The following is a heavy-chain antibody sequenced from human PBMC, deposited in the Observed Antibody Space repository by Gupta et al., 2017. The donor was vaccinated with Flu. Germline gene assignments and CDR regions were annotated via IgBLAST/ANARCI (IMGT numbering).Heavy chain of an antibody. Sequence: QVQLVQSGAEMKKPGASMKVSCVASGYNFINYGISWVRQAPGQGLEWMGWISAYTGNTNYAQKLQGRVSMTTDTSASIAYMELRSLRSDDTAVYYCARARQQLGTMDFWGQGTQVTVSS. CDR1: GYNFINYG. D-gene: IGHD6-13*01. CDR3: ARARQQLGTMDF. V-gene: IGHV1-18*01. CDR2: ISAYTGNT. J-gene: IGHJ4*02.